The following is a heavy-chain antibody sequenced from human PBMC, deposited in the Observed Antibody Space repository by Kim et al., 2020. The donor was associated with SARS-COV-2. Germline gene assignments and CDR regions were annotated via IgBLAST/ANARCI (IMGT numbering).Heavy chain of an antibody. V-gene: IGHV3-23*01. Sequence: GGSLRLSCAASGFTFSSYAMSWVRQAPGKGLEWVSAISGSGGSTYYADSVKGRFTISRDNSKNTLYLQMNSLRAEDTAVYYCAKAATVTSYYYYYYMDVWGKGPRSPSP. CDR2: ISGSGGST. D-gene: IGHD4-17*01. CDR3: AKAATVTSYYYYYYMDV. CDR1: GFTFSSYA. J-gene: IGHJ6*03.